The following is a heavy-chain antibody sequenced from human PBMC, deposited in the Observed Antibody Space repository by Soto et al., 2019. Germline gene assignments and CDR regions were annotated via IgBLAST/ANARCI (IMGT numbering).Heavy chain of an antibody. J-gene: IGHJ6*02. Sequence: ASVKVSCKASGGTFSSYAISWVRQAPGQGLEWMGRIIPILGIANYAQKFQGRVTITADKSTSTAYMELSSLRSEDTAVYYCARYLATPYYYYGMDVWGQGTTVTVSS. CDR3: ARYLATPYYYYGMDV. CDR2: IIPILGIA. CDR1: GGTFSSYA. V-gene: IGHV1-69*04. D-gene: IGHD5-12*01.